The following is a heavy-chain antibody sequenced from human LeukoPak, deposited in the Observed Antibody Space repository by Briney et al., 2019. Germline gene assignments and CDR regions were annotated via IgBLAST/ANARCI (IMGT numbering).Heavy chain of an antibody. J-gene: IGHJ4*02. CDR2: IIPIFGTA. Sequence: GASVKVSCKASGGTFSSYAISWVRQAPGQGLEWMGGIIPIFGTANYAQKFQGRVTITADESTSTAYMELSSLRSEDPAVYYCARGPPNWGYDYWGPGTLVTVSS. V-gene: IGHV1-69*13. CDR1: GGTFSSYA. D-gene: IGHD7-27*01. CDR3: ARGPPNWGYDY.